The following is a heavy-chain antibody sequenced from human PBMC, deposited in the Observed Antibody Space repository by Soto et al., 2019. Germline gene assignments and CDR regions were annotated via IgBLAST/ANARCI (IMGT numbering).Heavy chain of an antibody. CDR2: IFYNGDT. CDR1: GGSISGYY. J-gene: IGHJ6*04. V-gene: IGHV4-59*01. CDR3: AKDRAIGGGETHYYYVMDV. D-gene: IGHD1-26*01. Sequence: SETLSLTCSVSGGSISGYYWSWIRQPPGKGLEWIGYIFYNGDTRFNPSLKSRVTISVDTSKNQFSLKLSSVTASDTAVYYCAKDRAIGGGETHYYYVMDVWGKGTTVTVSS.